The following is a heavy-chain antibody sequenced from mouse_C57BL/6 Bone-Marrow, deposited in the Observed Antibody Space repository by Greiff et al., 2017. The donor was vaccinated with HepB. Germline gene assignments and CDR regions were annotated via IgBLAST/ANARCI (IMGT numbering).Heavy chain of an antibody. CDR2: IYPGSGST. J-gene: IGHJ4*01. D-gene: IGHD1-1*01. Sequence: QVQLQQPGAELVKPGASVKMSCKASGYTFTSYWITWVKQWPGQGLEWIGDIYPGSGSTNYNEKFKSKATLTVDTSSSTAYMQLSSLTSEDSAVYYCARNYGSSYGVDYWGQGTSVNVSS. CDR1: GYTFTSYW. V-gene: IGHV1-55*01. CDR3: ARNYGSSYGVDY.